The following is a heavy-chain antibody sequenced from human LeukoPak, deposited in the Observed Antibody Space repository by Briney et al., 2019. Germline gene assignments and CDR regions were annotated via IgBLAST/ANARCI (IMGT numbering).Heavy chain of an antibody. CDR1: GNSISSGDNY. V-gene: IGHV4-61*08. CDR2: IYYSGST. J-gene: IGHJ3*02. Sequence: SQTLSLTCTVSGNSISSGDNYWSWIRQPPGKGLEWIGYIYYSGSTNYNPSLKSRVTISVDTSKNQFSLKLSSVTAADTAVYYCARDLLEVDSYGYEGRDALDIWGQGTMVAVSS. CDR3: ARDLLEVDSYGYEGRDALDI. D-gene: IGHD5-18*01.